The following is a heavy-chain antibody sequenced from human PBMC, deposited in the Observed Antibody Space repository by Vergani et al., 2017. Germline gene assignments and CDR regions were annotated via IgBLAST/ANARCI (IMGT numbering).Heavy chain of an antibody. CDR3: ARHRGSGGFFPSSYFYVIDV. D-gene: IGHD3-10*01. CDR1: DSSIMTNPY. J-gene: IGHJ6*02. Sequence: QVQLQESGPGLVKPSETLTLTCDVSDSSIMTNPYWGWFRQSPGKGLEWIGCIHHSGDTRYNSSLKLRVSISIVSSIKFSQILTSVTAADTAIYYFARHRGSGGFFPSSYFYVIDVWGHGTTVTVSS. CDR2: IHHSGDT. V-gene: IGHV4-38-2*01.